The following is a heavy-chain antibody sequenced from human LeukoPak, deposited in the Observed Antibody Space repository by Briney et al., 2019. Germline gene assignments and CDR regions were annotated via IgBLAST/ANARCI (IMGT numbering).Heavy chain of an antibody. CDR1: GFTFSSYG. J-gene: IGHJ4*02. CDR3: ARDGILDYDSSGPPNHYFDY. D-gene: IGHD3-22*01. Sequence: GRSLRLSCAASGFTFSSYGMHWVRQAPGKGLEWVAVIWYDGSNKYYADSVKGRFTISRDNSKNTLYLQMNSLRAEGTAVYYCARDGILDYDSSGPPNHYFDYWGQGTLVTVSS. CDR2: IWYDGSNK. V-gene: IGHV3-33*01.